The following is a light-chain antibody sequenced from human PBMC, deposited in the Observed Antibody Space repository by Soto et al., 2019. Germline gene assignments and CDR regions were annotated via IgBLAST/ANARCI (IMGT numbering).Light chain of an antibody. Sequence: EIVLTQSPDTLTLSPGERATLSCWASQSVSSYLAWYQQKPGQAPRLLIHDASNRATGIPARFSGSGSGTDFTLTITSLEPEDSAVYDCQQRSNWPRGTFGQGTRLEIK. V-gene: IGKV3-11*01. J-gene: IGKJ2*02. CDR3: QQRSNWPRGT. CDR1: QSVSSY. CDR2: DAS.